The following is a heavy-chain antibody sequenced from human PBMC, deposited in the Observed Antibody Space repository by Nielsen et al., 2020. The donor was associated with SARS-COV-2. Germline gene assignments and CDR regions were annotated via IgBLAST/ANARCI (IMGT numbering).Heavy chain of an antibody. CDR3: ARDWSRAFDV. J-gene: IGHJ3*01. Sequence: ESLKISCAASGFTFSSLWMSWVRQVPGKGLEWVADIKPGGSEKFYVDSVKGRFTISRDNAKNSMSLQMNSLRVEDTAVYYCARDWSRAFDVWGQGTMVTVSS. CDR2: IKPGGSEK. CDR1: GFTFSSLW. V-gene: IGHV3-7*01.